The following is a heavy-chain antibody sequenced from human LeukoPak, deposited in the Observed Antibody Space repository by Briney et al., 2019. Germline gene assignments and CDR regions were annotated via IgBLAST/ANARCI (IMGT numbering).Heavy chain of an antibody. CDR1: GGSFSGYY. V-gene: IGHV4-34*01. CDR3: ARGHDCGSDCRGFDY. J-gene: IGHJ4*02. Sequence: PSETLSLTCAVYGGSFSGYYWSWIRQPPGKGLEWIGEINHSGSTNYNPSLKSRVTISVDTSKNQFSLKLSSVTAADTAVYYCARGHDCGSDCRGFDYWGQGTLVTVSS. D-gene: IGHD2-21*02. CDR2: INHSGST.